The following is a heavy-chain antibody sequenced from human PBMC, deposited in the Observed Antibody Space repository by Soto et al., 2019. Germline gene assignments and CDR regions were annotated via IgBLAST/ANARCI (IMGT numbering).Heavy chain of an antibody. V-gene: IGHV4-61*01. J-gene: IGHJ5*02. D-gene: IGHD6-13*01. Sequence: QVQLQESGPGLVKPSETLSLTCSVSGGSVSSGSYYWSWIRQPPGKGLEWIGYIYYSGSTNYNPSLKSRVTVSVDPSKTQFSLNLSSVTAADTAVYYCALIAAAARFDPWGQGTLVTVSS. CDR3: ALIAAAARFDP. CDR2: IYYSGST. CDR1: GGSVSSGSYY.